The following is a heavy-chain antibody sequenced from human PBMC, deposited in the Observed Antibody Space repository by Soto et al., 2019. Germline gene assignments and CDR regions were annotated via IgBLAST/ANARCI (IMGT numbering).Heavy chain of an antibody. CDR3: AKGSAIVY. D-gene: IGHD5-18*01. V-gene: IGHV3-30*18. CDR1: GFTFSRYG. CDR2: ISYDGSNK. Sequence: GGYLRLSCAASGFTFSRYGMHWVRQAPGKGLEWVAVISYDGSNKYYADSVKGRFTISRDNSKNTLYLQMNSLRAEDTAVYYCAKGSAIVYWGQGTLVTVS. J-gene: IGHJ4*02.